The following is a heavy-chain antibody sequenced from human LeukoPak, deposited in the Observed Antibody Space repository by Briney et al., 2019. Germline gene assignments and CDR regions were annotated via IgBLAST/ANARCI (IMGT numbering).Heavy chain of an antibody. D-gene: IGHD3-16*02. V-gene: IGHV3-53*01. CDR1: GFTVSSNY. CDR3: ARGPKGLTFGGVIVYFDY. J-gene: IGHJ4*02. CDR2: IYSGGST. Sequence: SGGSLRLSCAASGFTVSSNYMSWVRQAPGKGLEWVSAIYSGGSTYYADSVKGRFTISRDNSKNTLYLRMNSLRAEDTAVYYCARGPKGLTFGGVIVYFDYWGQGTLVTVSS.